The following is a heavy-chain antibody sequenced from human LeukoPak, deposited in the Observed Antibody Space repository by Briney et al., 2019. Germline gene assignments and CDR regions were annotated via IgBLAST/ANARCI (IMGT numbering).Heavy chain of an antibody. D-gene: IGHD5-18*01. CDR1: GGSISSGGYS. J-gene: IGHJ4*02. Sequence: SQTLSLTCAVSGGSISSGGYSWSWIRQPPGKGLEWIGYIYYSGNTYYNPSLKSRVTISVDTSKNQFSLKLSSVTAADTAVYYCARGTLRGYSYGYDYWGQGTLVTVSS. CDR3: ARGTLRGYSYGYDY. CDR2: IYYSGNT. V-gene: IGHV4-30-4*07.